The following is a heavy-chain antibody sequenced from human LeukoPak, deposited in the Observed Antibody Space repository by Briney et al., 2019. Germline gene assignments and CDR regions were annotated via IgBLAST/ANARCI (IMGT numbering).Heavy chain of an antibody. Sequence: PSETLSLTCTVPGGSISSSSYYSSWIRQPPGKWLEWIGEINHSGSINYNPSLKSRVTISVDTSKNQFSLKLSSVTAADTAVYYCASTDIVATISFDYWGQGTLVTVSS. CDR1: GGSISSSSYY. CDR2: INHSGSI. V-gene: IGHV4-39*07. D-gene: IGHD5-12*01. CDR3: ASTDIVATISFDY. J-gene: IGHJ4*02.